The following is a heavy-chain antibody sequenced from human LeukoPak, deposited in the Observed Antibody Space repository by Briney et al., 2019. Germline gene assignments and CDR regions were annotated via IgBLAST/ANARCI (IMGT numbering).Heavy chain of an antibody. D-gene: IGHD6-19*01. CDR1: GFTPTIYA. V-gene: IGHV3-30*01. J-gene: IGHJ5*02. Sequence: RGSLRLSCVASGFTPTIYAIHWVRRPPGKGLEWVAVMWTDGSLQYYADSRQGRFTITRDNCKRTLFLQMNSLSAADTAVYYCGRRVAPGQWLVHLWGQGTLVTVSS. CDR2: MWTDGSLQ. CDR3: GRRVAPGQWLVHL.